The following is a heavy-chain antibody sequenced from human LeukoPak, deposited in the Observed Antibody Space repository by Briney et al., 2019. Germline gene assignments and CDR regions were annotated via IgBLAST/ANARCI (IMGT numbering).Heavy chain of an antibody. CDR2: VSSTGSGT. V-gene: IGHV3-23*01. D-gene: IGHD3-10*01. J-gene: IGHJ5*02. Sequence: PGGSLRLSCVASGFTFSTYGMSWVRQAPGEGLEWVAAVSSTGSGTYYPDSLKGRFIISRDNSQNTVFLQMNSLRPEETAFYFCAKDGPLLWFGPTDAWGQGILVTVSS. CDR1: GFTFSTYG. CDR3: AKDGPLLWFGPTDA.